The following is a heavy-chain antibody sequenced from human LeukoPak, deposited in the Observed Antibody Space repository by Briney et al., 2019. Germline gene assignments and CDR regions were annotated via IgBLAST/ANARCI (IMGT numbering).Heavy chain of an antibody. CDR2: ISGSGGGT. D-gene: IGHD3-22*01. J-gene: IGHJ4*02. CDR1: GFTFSSYA. V-gene: IGHV3-23*01. Sequence: GGSLRLSCAASGFTFSSYAMSWVRQAPGKGLEWVSAISGSGGGTYYADSVRGRFTISRDNSKNTLYLQMNSLRAEDTAVYYCARDSYDSSGYYYPGDYWGQGTLVTVSS. CDR3: ARDSYDSSGYYYPGDY.